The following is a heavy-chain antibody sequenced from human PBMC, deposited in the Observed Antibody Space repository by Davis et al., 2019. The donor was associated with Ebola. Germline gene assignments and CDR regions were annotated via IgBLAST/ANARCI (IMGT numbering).Heavy chain of an antibody. CDR3: ARMRIWFGGRGWFDP. J-gene: IGHJ5*02. CDR1: GGSISSSNW. D-gene: IGHD3-10*01. V-gene: IGHV4-4*02. Sequence: MPSETLSLTCAVSGGSISSSNWWSWVRQPPGKGLEWIGEIYHSGSTNYNPSLKSRVPISVDTSKNQFSLKLSSVTAADTAVYYCARMRIWFGGRGWFDPWGQGTLVTVSS. CDR2: IYHSGST.